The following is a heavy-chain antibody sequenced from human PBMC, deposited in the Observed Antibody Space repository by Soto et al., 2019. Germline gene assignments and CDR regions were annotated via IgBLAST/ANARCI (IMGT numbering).Heavy chain of an antibody. Sequence: QVQLVQSGAEVKKRGSSVKVSCKACGDTFSSYAISWVRQAPGQGLEWTGGIIPIFGTANYAQKFQGRVTITADESTSTAYMELSSLRSEDTAVYYCASPRYCSGGSCYYYYGMDVWGQGTTVTVSS. CDR1: GDTFSSYA. V-gene: IGHV1-69*12. CDR2: IIPIFGTA. D-gene: IGHD2-15*01. CDR3: ASPRYCSGGSCYYYYGMDV. J-gene: IGHJ6*02.